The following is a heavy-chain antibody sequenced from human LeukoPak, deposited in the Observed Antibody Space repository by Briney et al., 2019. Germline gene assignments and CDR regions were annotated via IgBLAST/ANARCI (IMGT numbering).Heavy chain of an antibody. J-gene: IGHJ5*02. CDR3: ARVPLRMITFGGVFDP. CDR2: ISYDGSSK. CDR1: GFTFSNYA. Sequence: PGGSLRLSCAASGFTFSNYAILWVRQAPGKGLEWVSVISYDGSSKNFADSVKGRFTISRDNAKNSLYLQMNSLRAEDTAVYYCARVPLRMITFGGVFDPWGQGTLVTVSS. V-gene: IGHV3-30-3*01. D-gene: IGHD3-16*01.